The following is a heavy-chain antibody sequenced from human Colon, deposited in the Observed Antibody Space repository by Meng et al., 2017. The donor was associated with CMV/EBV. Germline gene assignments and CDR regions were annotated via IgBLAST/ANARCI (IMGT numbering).Heavy chain of an antibody. CDR2: IKSKTDGGTT. D-gene: IGHD3-22*01. CDR3: TTDPPDYYDSSGYGEY. V-gene: IGHV3-15*01. J-gene: IGHJ4*02. CDR1: GFTFSNAW. Sequence: GGSLRLSCAASGFTFSNAWMSWVRQAPGKGLEWVGRIKSKTDGGTTDYAAAVKGRFTISRDDSKNTLYLQMNSLKTEDTAVYYCTTDPPDYYDSSGYGEYWGQGTLVTVSS.